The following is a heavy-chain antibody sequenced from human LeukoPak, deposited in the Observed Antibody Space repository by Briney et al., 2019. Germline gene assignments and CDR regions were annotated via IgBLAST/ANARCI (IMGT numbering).Heavy chain of an antibody. D-gene: IGHD3-10*01. CDR1: GFTFSA. CDR2: ISFDGAYR. J-gene: IGHJ4*02. Sequence: PGGSLRLSCAASGFTFSAIHLVCQCPGKGLGWLAVISFDGAYRYYAYSVKGRFTITRDISKNTFYLQMSSLTADDAALYYCAKDQQGGAGSGRFDYWGQGTLVTVSS. CDR3: AKDQQGGAGSGRFDY. V-gene: IGHV3-30*04.